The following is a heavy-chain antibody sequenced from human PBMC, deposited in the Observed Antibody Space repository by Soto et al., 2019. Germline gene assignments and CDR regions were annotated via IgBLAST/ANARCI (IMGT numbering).Heavy chain of an antibody. CDR2: INHSGST. J-gene: IGHJ6*02. CDR3: ARSFVTVTGWYYYYGMDV. CDR1: GGSFSDNY. Sequence: SETLSLTCAVSGGSFSDNYWSWIRQPPGKGLEWIGEINHSGSTNYNPSLKSRVTISVDTSKNQFSLKLSSVTAADTAVYYCARSFVTVTGWYYYYGMDVWGQGTTVTVSS. D-gene: IGHD4-4*01. V-gene: IGHV4-34*01.